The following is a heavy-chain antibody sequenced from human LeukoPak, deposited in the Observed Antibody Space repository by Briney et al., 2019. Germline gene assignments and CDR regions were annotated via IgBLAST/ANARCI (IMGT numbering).Heavy chain of an antibody. Sequence: GGSLRLSCAASGFTFSSYAMYWVRQAPGKGLEWVAQISYDGSNKYYADSVKGRFTISRDNSKNTLYLQMNSLRAEDTAVYYCAKDGGVAAAGTFDYWGQGTLVTVSS. V-gene: IGHV3-30-3*01. J-gene: IGHJ4*02. D-gene: IGHD6-13*01. CDR3: AKDGGVAAAGTFDY. CDR2: ISYDGSNK. CDR1: GFTFSSYA.